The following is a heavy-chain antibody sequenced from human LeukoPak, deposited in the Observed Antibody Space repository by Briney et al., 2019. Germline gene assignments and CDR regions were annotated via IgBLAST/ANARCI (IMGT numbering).Heavy chain of an antibody. Sequence: SVKVSCKTSGGTFSSYAISGVRHAPGQGLECMGEIIPIFGTENYAQKFQGRVPITADKSTSTAYMELSSLRSEDTAVYYCATDTAGVNYIYYWGQGTLVTVSS. CDR1: GGTFSSYA. CDR3: ATDTAGVNYIYY. D-gene: IGHD5-18*01. V-gene: IGHV1-69*06. J-gene: IGHJ4*02. CDR2: IIPIFGTE.